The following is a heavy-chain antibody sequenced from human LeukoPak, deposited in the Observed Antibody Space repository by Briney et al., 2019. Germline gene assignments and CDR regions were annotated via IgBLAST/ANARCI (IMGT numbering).Heavy chain of an antibody. Sequence: GRSLRLSCAASGFTFSSYAMRWVRQAPGKGLEWVAVISYDGSNKYHADSVKGRFTISRDNSKNTLNLQMNSLRAEDTAVYYCARGARYTTIWYSHDYWGQGTLVTVSS. V-gene: IGHV3-30-3*01. D-gene: IGHD6-13*01. J-gene: IGHJ4*02. CDR1: GFTFSSYA. CDR3: ARGARYTTIWYSHDY. CDR2: ISYDGSNK.